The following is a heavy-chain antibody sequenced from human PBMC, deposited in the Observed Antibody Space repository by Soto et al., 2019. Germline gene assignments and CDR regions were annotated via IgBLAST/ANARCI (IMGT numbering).Heavy chain of an antibody. CDR1: GYTFTSYG. Sequence: AASVKVSCKASGYTFTSYGISWVRQAPGQGLEWMGWTSAYNGNTNYAQKLQGRVTMTTDTTTSTAYMELRSLRSDDTAVYYCARMWIQLWKPHDYWGQGTLVTVSP. CDR3: ARMWIQLWKPHDY. J-gene: IGHJ4*02. CDR2: TSAYNGNT. D-gene: IGHD5-18*01. V-gene: IGHV1-18*04.